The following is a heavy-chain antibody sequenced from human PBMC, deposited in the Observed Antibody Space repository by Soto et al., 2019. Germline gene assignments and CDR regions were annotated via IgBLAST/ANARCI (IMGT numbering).Heavy chain of an antibody. D-gene: IGHD2-8*02. CDR1: GFTVSTYG. CDR3: TGGVASGY. J-gene: IGHJ4*02. Sequence: QVQLVESGGGVVQPGRSLRLSCAVSGFTVSTYGMHWVRQAPGKGLEWVAVISRDGGTKYYADSVKGRFTISRDNSRNNLFLEMNSLRGDDMAVYYCTGGVASGYWGQGTLVTVSS. CDR2: ISRDGGTK. V-gene: IGHV3-30*03.